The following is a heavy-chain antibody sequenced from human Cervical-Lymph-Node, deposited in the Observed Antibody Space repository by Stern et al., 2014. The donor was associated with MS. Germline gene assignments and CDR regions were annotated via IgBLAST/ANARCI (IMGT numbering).Heavy chain of an antibody. J-gene: IGHJ5*02. V-gene: IGHV1-2*06. CDR2: INPNTGGT. D-gene: IGHD2-2*01. CDR1: GYTFTDYY. Sequence: QMQLVQSGAEVKKPGASVKVSCKASGYTFTDYYINWVRQAPGQGLEWMGRINPNTGGTNYVQSFQGRVTMTRDTSLTTAYMELSNLRSDDTAVYYCARVAEYCRSNSCFWFDPWGQGTLVTVSS. CDR3: ARVAEYCRSNSCFWFDP.